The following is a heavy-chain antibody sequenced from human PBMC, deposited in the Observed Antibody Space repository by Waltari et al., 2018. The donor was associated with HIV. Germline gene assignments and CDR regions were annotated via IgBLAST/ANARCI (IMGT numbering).Heavy chain of an antibody. CDR1: GGSITSTGNF. CDR2: ISHDGRTRYDSS. V-gene: IGHV4-39*02. CDR3: ASSYTYTVWGAFDT. D-gene: IGHD2-2*02. J-gene: IGHJ3*02. Sequence: QMQLKESGPGLVKPSETLSLNCTVSGGSITSTGNFWGWIRQPPEKGLEWIGSISHDGRTRYDSSLKDSSLKSRVTISLYTSKNLFSLELTSMTAADTAVYYCASSYTYTVWGAFDTWGQGTMVTVSS.